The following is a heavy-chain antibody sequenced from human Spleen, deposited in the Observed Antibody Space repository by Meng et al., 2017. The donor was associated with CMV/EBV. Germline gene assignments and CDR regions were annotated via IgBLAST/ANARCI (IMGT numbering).Heavy chain of an antibody. D-gene: IGHD2-15*01. J-gene: IGHJ3*02. V-gene: IGHV3-30*02. CDR1: GFTFSRYD. CDR2: IRYDGNNK. Sequence: GESLKISCAASGFTFSRYDMYWVRQAPGKGLEWVAFIRYDGNNKFYADSVKGRFTISRDNSKNTLYLQMNSLRVEDTAVYYCAKPLLLYWTFDIWGQGTMVTVSS. CDR3: AKPLLLYWTFDI.